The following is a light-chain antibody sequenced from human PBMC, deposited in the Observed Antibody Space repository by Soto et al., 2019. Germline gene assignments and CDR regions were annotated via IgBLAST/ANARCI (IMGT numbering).Light chain of an antibody. CDR3: QQRRNWPST. CDR1: QSVSSY. J-gene: IGKJ4*01. CDR2: DAS. V-gene: IGKV3-11*01. Sequence: EIVLTQSPATLSLSPGNRATLSCRASQSVSSYLAWYQQKPGQAPRLLIYDASNRATGIPARFSGSGSGTDFTLTITILEPEDFAVYYCQQRRNWPSTFGGGTKVEIK.